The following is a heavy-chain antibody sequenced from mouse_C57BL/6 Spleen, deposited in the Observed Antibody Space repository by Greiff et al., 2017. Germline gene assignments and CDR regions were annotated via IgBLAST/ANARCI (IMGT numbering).Heavy chain of an antibody. CDR1: GFTFSDYY. V-gene: IGHV5-12*01. CDR3: ASTVVASYYYAMDY. Sequence: EVQRVESGGGLVQPGGSLKLSCAASGFTFSDYYMYWVRQTPEKRLEWVAYISNGGGSTYYPDTVKGRFTISRDNAKNTLYLQMSRLKSEDTAMYYCASTVVASYYYAMDYWGQGTSVTVSA. CDR2: ISNGGGST. J-gene: IGHJ4*01. D-gene: IGHD1-1*01.